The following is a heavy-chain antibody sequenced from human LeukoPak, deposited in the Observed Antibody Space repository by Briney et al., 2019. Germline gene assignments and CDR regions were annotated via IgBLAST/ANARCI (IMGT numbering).Heavy chain of an antibody. V-gene: IGHV3-7*04. J-gene: IGHJ4*02. CDR1: GFTFSSYW. Sequence: PGGSLRLSCAASGFTFSSYWMSWGRQAPDKGLEGVANINQDASSINYAGSVKGRFTISRDNAKKSLYLQMNSLRAEDTAVYYCARTGYIDEGFDYWGQGTLVTVSS. CDR2: INQDASSI. D-gene: IGHD1-1*01. CDR3: ARTGYIDEGFDY.